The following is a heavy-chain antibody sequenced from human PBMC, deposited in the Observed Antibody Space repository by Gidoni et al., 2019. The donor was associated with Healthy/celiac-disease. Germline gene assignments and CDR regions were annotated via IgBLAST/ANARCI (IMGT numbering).Heavy chain of an antibody. CDR2: IYYSGST. V-gene: IGHV4-39*07. CDR3: ARVLGYCSSTSCQGEDY. CDR1: GGSLSSRSYY. J-gene: IGHJ4*02. Sequence: QLQLQESGPGLVKPSETLSLTCPVSGGSLSSRSYYWGWIRQPPGKGLEWIGSIYYSGSTYYNPSLKSRVTISVDTSKNQFSLKLSSVTAADTAVYYCARVLGYCSSTSCQGEDYWGQGTLVTVSS. D-gene: IGHD2-2*01.